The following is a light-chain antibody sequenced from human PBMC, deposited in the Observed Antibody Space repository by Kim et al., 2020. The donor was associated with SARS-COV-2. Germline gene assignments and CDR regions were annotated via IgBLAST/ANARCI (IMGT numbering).Light chain of an antibody. Sequence: GSPAQSVTISCPGTSSDVGGYNSISWYQQHPGKAPKLMIYALSKPPSGVPDRFSGSKSGNAASLTVSGLQAEDEAEYYCSSHGGRAFGGGTKLTVL. V-gene: IGLV2-8*01. CDR3: SSHGGRA. CDR2: ALS. J-gene: IGLJ2*01. CDR1: SSDVGGYNS.